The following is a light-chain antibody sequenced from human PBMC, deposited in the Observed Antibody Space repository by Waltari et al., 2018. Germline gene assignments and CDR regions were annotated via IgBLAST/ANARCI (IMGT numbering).Light chain of an antibody. CDR1: SSDVGSYNY. Sequence: QSALTQPPSASGSPGQSVTISCTGTSSDVGSYNYVSWYQQHPGKAPNLMIYEVNKRPAGVPNRFSGSKSGNTASLTVSGLQAEDEAYYYCCSHAGSNSFGFGGGTKLTVL. CDR3: CSHAGSNSFG. CDR2: EVN. V-gene: IGLV2-8*01. J-gene: IGLJ2*01.